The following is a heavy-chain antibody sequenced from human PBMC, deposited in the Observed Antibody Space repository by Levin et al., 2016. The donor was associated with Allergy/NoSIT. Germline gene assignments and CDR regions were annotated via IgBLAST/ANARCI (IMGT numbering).Heavy chain of an antibody. J-gene: IGHJ4*02. CDR3: AKTPRYYYDSSGYSYFDY. Sequence: GGSLRLSCAASGFTFSSYAMSWVRQAPGKGLEWVSAISGSGGSTYYADSVKGRFTISRDNSKNTLYLQMNSLRAEDTAVYYCAKTPRYYYDSSGYSYFDYWGQGTLVTVSS. CDR1: GFTFSSYA. V-gene: IGHV3-23*01. CDR2: ISGSGGST. D-gene: IGHD3-22*01.